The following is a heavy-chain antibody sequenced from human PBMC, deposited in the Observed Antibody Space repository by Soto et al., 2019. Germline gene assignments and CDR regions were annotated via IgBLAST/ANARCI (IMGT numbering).Heavy chain of an antibody. V-gene: IGHV1-2*04. CDR1: GYTFTGYY. Sequence: QVQLVQSGAEVKKPGASVKVSCKASGYTFTGYYMHWVRQAPGQGLEWMGWINPNSGGTNYAQKFQGWVTMTRDTXVXAXXMELSRLRSGDTAVYYCARGVVVAAQQHSPCWFDPWGRGTLVAVSS. CDR3: ARGVVVAAQQHSPCWFDP. CDR2: INPNSGGT. J-gene: IGHJ5*02. D-gene: IGHD2-15*01.